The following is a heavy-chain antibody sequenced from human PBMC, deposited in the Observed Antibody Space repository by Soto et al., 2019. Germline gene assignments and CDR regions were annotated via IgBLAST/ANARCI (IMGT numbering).Heavy chain of an antibody. V-gene: IGHV3-33*01. CDR3: ASQAFDY. CDR1: GSIFRDYD. Sequence: GGSLGVSCTSSGSIFRDYDMQWVRQAPGKGLEWLAFIWHDGSKKYYADSLKGRFTISRDNSKNTMYLQMSSPTVEDTAVYYCASQAFDYWGQGTPVTVSS. J-gene: IGHJ4*02. CDR2: IWHDGSKK.